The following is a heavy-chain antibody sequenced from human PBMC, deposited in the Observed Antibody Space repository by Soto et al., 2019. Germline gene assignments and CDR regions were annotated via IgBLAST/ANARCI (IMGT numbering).Heavy chain of an antibody. J-gene: IGHJ4*02. CDR3: ARGYCSGGSCPQFDY. CDR1: GFTFSSYA. CDR2: ISYDGSNK. D-gene: IGHD2-15*01. Sequence: LSCAASGFTFSSYAMHWVRQAPGKGLEWVAVISYDGSNKYYADSVKGRFTISRDNSKNTLYLQMNSLRAEDTAVYYCARGYCSGGSCPQFDYWGQGTLVTVSS. V-gene: IGHV3-30-3*01.